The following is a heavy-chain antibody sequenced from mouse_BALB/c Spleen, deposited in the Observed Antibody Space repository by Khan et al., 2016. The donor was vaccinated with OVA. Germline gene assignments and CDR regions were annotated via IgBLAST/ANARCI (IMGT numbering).Heavy chain of an antibody. CDR3: AKPPYFSKTLDH. CDR1: GYTFTNYG. J-gene: IGHJ4*01. CDR2: INTYTGEP. D-gene: IGHD2-10*01. V-gene: IGHV9-3-1*01. Sequence: QIQLVQSGPELKKPGETVKISSKASGYTFTNYGMNWVKQSPGKALKWMGWINTYTGEPTYADDFKGRFAFSLETSARTAYLQINNLKNEDTATYYCAKPPYFSKTLDHWGQGTSVTVSS.